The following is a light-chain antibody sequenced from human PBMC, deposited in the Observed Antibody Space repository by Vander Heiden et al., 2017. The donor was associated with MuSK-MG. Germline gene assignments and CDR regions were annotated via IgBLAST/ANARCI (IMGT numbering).Light chain of an antibody. V-gene: IGKV1-27*01. J-gene: IGKJ2*01. CDR2: SAS. CDR1: QGISSY. CDR3: QRTYNAHPGA. Sequence: DIQLTQSPSSLSASVGARLAITCRVSQGISSYLKWYRQKPGKDPKLRIYSASNLQSGVPSRFSGSGSGTDVTLTISSLQPEDVAAYYGQRTYNAHPGAFGQGTKLEIK.